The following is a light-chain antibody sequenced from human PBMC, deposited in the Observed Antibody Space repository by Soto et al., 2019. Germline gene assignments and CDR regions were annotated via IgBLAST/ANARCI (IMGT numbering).Light chain of an antibody. Sequence: QSALTQSTSESGSPGQSVTISCTGTSSDVGGYNYVSWYQQHPGKAPKLMIYEVSKRPSGVPDRFSGSKSGNTASLTVSGLQAEDEADYYCSSYAGSNNYVFGTGTKVTVL. CDR1: SSDVGGYNY. CDR2: EVS. CDR3: SSYAGSNNYV. V-gene: IGLV2-8*01. J-gene: IGLJ1*01.